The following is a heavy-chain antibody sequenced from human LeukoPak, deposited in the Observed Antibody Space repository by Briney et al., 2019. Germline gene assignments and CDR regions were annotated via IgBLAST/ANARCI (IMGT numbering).Heavy chain of an antibody. CDR2: IAISGTYI. CDR1: GFILSDYN. Sequence: GGSLRFSCAASGFILSDYNMNWVRQAPGKGLEWVSFIAISGTYITYADSMKGRFTISRDNAKNSLYLQMNSLRAEDTAVYYCARDLSATARAYDYWGQGTLVTVSS. D-gene: IGHD1-26*01. CDR3: ARDLSATARAYDY. V-gene: IGHV3-21*04. J-gene: IGHJ4*02.